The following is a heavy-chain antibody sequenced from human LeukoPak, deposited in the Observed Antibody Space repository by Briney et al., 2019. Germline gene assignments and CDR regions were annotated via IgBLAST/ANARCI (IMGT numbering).Heavy chain of an antibody. V-gene: IGHV4-34*01. CDR2: INHSGST. CDR3: ARGIAAAYLN. Sequence: SETLSLTCAVYGGSFSGYYWSWIRQPPGKGLEWIGEINHSGSTNYNPSLESRVTISVGTSKNQFSLKLSSVTAADTAVYYCARGIAAAYLNWGQGTLVTVSS. D-gene: IGHD6-13*01. J-gene: IGHJ4*02. CDR1: GGSFSGYY.